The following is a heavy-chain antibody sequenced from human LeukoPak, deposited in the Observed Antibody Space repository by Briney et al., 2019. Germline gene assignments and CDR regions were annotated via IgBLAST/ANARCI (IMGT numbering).Heavy chain of an antibody. CDR1: GGSISSYY. Sequence: PSETLSLTCTVSGGSISSYYWSWVRQAPGKGLEWVANIKQDGSERKYLDSVKGRFTISRDNAKNSLFLQMNSLRAEETAVYYCVRDCWGIPHGVDGFDIWGPGTMVTVSS. D-gene: IGHD3-16*01. V-gene: IGHV3-7*05. J-gene: IGHJ3*02. CDR3: VRDCWGIPHGVDGFDI. CDR2: IKQDGSER.